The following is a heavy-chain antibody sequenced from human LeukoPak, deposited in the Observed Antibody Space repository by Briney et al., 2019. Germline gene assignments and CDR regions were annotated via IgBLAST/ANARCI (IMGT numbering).Heavy chain of an antibody. D-gene: IGHD1-14*01. V-gene: IGHV3-30*18. CDR1: GFTFSSYG. J-gene: IGHJ6*02. CDR2: ISYDGSNK. Sequence: PGGSLRLSCAASGFTFSSYGMHWVRQAPGKGLEWVAVISYDGSNKYYADSVKGRFTISRDNSKHTLYLQMNSLRVEDTAIYYCAKGYNPYYYFGMDVWGQGTLVTVSS. CDR3: AKGYNPYYYFGMDV.